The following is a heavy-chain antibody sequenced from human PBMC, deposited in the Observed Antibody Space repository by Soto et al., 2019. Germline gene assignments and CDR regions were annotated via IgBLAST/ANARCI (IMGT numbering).Heavy chain of an antibody. Sequence: GESLKISCKGSGYSFNGDWIGWVSQMPGKGLEWMGIIYPGDSDTRYSTYFQGQVSISADKSISTAYLQWSSLKASDTAMYYCARRQRYCSSTSCYAAAFDIWGQGTMGTVSS. CDR1: GYSFNGDW. CDR3: ARRQRYCSSTSCYAAAFDI. V-gene: IGHV5-51*01. J-gene: IGHJ3*02. CDR2: IYPGDSDT. D-gene: IGHD2-2*01.